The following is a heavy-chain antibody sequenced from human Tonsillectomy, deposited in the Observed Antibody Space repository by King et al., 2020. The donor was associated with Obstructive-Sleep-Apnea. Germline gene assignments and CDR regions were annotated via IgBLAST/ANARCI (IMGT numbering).Heavy chain of an antibody. CDR3: ARDGGREGAFDI. Sequence: VQLVESGGGVVQPGRSLRLSCAASGFTFSSYAMHWVRQAPGKGLEWVAVISYDGSNKYYADSVKGRFTISRDNSKITLYLQMNSLRAEDTAVYYCARDGGREGAFDIWGQGTMVTVSS. V-gene: IGHV3-30*04. D-gene: IGHD3-16*01. CDR1: GFTFSSYA. CDR2: ISYDGSNK. J-gene: IGHJ3*02.